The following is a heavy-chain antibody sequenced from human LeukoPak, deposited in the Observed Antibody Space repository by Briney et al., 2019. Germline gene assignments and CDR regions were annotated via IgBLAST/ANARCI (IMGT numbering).Heavy chain of an antibody. CDR2: IHYSGRA. CDR3: ARGPSKTASYY. V-gene: IGHV4-59*11. J-gene: IGHJ4*02. D-gene: IGHD5-18*01. CDR1: GGSINGHY. Sequence: SETLSLTCTVSGGSINGHYWTWIRQPPGKGLEWIGQIHYSGRADYNPSLKRRVTISVDTSKNQISLNLNSVPAADTAVYCCARGPSKTASYYWGQGTLVTVSS.